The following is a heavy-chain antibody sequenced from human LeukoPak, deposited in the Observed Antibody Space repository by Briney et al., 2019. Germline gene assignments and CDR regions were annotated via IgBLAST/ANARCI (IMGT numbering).Heavy chain of an antibody. CDR3: ARSYRSGWYNPKLTYYYYYGMDV. CDR1: GFTFSSYS. Sequence: GGSLRLSCAASGFTFSSYSMNWVRQAPGKGLEWVSSISSSSSYIYYADSVKGRFTISRDNAKNSLYLQMNSLRAEDTAVYYCARSYRSGWYNPKLTYYYYYGMDVWGQGTTVTVTS. J-gene: IGHJ6*02. V-gene: IGHV3-21*01. CDR2: ISSSSSYI. D-gene: IGHD6-19*01.